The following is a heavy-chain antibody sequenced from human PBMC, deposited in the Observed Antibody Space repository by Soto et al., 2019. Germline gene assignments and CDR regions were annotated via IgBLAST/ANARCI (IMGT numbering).Heavy chain of an antibody. D-gene: IGHD2-2*02. Sequence: QVQLVQSGAEVKKPGASVKVSCKASGYTFTSYAMHWVRQAPGQRLEWMGWINAGNGNTKYSQKFQGRVTITRDTSASTAYMELSSLRSEDTAVYYCARDEYCSSTSCYIGYDYWGQGTLVTVSS. V-gene: IGHV1-3*01. CDR3: ARDEYCSSTSCYIGYDY. CDR1: GYTFTSYA. CDR2: INAGNGNT. J-gene: IGHJ4*02.